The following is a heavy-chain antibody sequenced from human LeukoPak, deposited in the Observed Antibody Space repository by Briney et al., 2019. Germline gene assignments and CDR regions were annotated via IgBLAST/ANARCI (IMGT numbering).Heavy chain of an antibody. CDR2: IYSGGST. V-gene: IGHV3-66*02. CDR3: ARDPAGAVDY. CDR1: GFTVSSNY. J-gene: IGHJ4*02. D-gene: IGHD1-26*01. Sequence: PGGSLRLSCAASGFTVSSNYMSWVRQAPGKGLEWVSVIYSGGSTYYADSVRGQFTISRDNSKNTLYLQMNSLRAEGTAVYYCARDPAGAVDYWGQGTLVTVS.